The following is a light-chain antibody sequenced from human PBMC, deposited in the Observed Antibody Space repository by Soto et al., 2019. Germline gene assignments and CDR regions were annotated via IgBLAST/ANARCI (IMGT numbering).Light chain of an antibody. CDR1: TGAVTSGHS. V-gene: IGLV7-46*01. CDR2: DAT. J-gene: IGLJ3*02. CDR3: LLSYSGAYWV. Sequence: QTVVTQEPSLTVSPGGTVTLTCGSSTGAVTSGHSPSWFQQKPGQAPKTLIWDATKRHSWTPARFSGSLVGGKAALTLSGXXXXXXXEYHCLLSYSGAYWVFGGGTQLTVL.